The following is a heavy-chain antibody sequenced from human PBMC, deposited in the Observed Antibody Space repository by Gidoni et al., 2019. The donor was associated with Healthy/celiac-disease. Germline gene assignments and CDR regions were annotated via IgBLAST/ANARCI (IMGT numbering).Heavy chain of an antibody. J-gene: IGHJ6*03. D-gene: IGHD6-19*01. Sequence: GRFTISRDNSKNTLYLQMNSLRAEDTAVYYCAKKGDSSGWPRTEYYYYMDVWGKGTTVTVSS. V-gene: IGHV3-23*01. CDR3: AKKGDSSGWPRTEYYYYMDV.